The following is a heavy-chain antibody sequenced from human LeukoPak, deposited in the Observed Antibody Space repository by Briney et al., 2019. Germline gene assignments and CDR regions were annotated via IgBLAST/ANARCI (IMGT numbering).Heavy chain of an antibody. CDR3: ARDPVVASPGPFYYHYMDV. D-gene: IGHD6-13*01. CDR2: IDSSGNT. J-gene: IGHJ6*03. Sequence: PGGSLRLSCAASGFAVISNYMSWVRQPPGKGLEWLSLIDSSGNTFYADSVKGRFTISRDYLKNTLFLQMNSLRAEDTALYYCARDPVVASPGPFYYHYMDVWGKGTTVTVSS. CDR1: GFAVISNY. V-gene: IGHV3-53*01.